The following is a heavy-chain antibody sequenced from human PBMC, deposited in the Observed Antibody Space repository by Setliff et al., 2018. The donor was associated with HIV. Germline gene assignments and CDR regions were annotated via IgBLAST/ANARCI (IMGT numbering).Heavy chain of an antibody. V-gene: IGHV4-38-2*01. CDR1: GYSISSGYF. D-gene: IGHD6-19*01. J-gene: IGHJ4*02. CDR2: LYHSGTN. Sequence: SEPLSLTCAVSGYSISSGYFWGWIRQPPGKGLEWIGSLYHSGTNFYNPSLKSRVTISLDTSTNRFSLKLNSVTAADTAVYYCARRGAVASPPPLWGQGTLVTVSS. CDR3: ARRGAVASPPPL.